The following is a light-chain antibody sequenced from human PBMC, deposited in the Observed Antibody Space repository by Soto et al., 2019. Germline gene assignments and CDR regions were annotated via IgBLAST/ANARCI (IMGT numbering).Light chain of an antibody. CDR2: AAS. V-gene: IGKV1-27*01. Sequence: DIQMTQSPTSLSASVGDRVTITCQASQGIRNFVAWYQQKPGKAPKLLIYAASTLQSGVPSRFSGSGSGTEFTLTISSVQPDDFATYYCQYWDDYSWTFGQGTKVEIK. CDR1: QGIRNF. CDR3: QYWDDYSWT. J-gene: IGKJ1*01.